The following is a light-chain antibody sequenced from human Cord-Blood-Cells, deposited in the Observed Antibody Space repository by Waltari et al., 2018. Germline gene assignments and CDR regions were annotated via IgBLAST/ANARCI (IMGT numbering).Light chain of an antibody. V-gene: IGLV3-1*01. CDR1: KLGDKY. Sequence: SYELTQPPSVSVSPGQTASITCSGDKLGDKYACWYQQKPGQSPVLVIYQDSKRHSGIPERFSGSNSGNTATLTIGGTQAMDDADYYCQAWDSSTVVFGRGTKLTVL. J-gene: IGLJ2*01. CDR3: QAWDSSTVV. CDR2: QDS.